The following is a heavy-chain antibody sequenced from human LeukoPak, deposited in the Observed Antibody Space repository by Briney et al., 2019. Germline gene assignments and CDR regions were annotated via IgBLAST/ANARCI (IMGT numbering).Heavy chain of an antibody. D-gene: IGHD5-18*01. CDR3: ARGGYSYGYGGWYYFDY. CDR1: GCTFTSYY. V-gene: IGHV1-69*13. J-gene: IGHJ4*02. Sequence: SVKVSCKASGCTFTSYYMHWVRQAPGQGLEWMGGIIPIFGTANYAQKFQGRVTITADESTSTAYMELSSLRSEDTAVYYCARGGYSYGYGGWYYFDYWGQGTLVTVSS. CDR2: IIPIFGTA.